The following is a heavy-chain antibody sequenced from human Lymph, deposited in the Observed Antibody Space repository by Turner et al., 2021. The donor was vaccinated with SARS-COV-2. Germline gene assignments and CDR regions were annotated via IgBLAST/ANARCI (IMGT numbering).Heavy chain of an antibody. CDR1: GFPFSSYA. J-gene: IGHJ4*02. Sequence: EVQLLESGGGLVQPGASLSTSCAASGFPFSSYAMSWVRQAPGKGLEWVSAISGSGGHTYYADSVKGRFTISRDNSKNTLYLQMNSLRAEDTAVYYWAKGVRGAMIVVVIPYFDYWGQGTLVTVSS. CDR2: ISGSGGHT. CDR3: AKGVRGAMIVVVIPYFDY. V-gene: IGHV3-23*01. D-gene: IGHD3-22*01.